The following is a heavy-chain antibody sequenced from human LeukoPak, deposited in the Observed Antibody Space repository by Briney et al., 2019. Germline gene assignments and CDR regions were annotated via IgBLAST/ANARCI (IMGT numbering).Heavy chain of an antibody. CDR3: ARQPPGRWGAFDI. J-gene: IGHJ3*02. Sequence: MPSETLSLTCTVSGGSISSYYWSWIRQPPGKGLEWIGYIYYSGSTNYNPSLKSRVTISVDTSKNQFSLKLSSVTAADTAVYYCARQPPGRWGAFDIWGQGTMVTVSS. CDR2: IYYSGST. V-gene: IGHV4-59*01. CDR1: GGSISSYY. D-gene: IGHD4-23*01.